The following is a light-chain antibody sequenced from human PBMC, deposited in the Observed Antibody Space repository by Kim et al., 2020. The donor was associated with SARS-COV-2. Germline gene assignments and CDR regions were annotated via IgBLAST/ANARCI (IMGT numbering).Light chain of an antibody. CDR2: NTS. Sequence: QAVVTQEPSLTVSPGGTVTLTCASSTGAVTSGYYPNWFQQKPGQAPRALIYNTSNKHSWTPARFSGSLLGGKVALTLSGVQPEDEAEYYCLLYYGGAQVFGTGTKVTVL. V-gene: IGLV7-43*01. CDR3: LLYYGGAQV. CDR1: TGAVTSGYY. J-gene: IGLJ1*01.